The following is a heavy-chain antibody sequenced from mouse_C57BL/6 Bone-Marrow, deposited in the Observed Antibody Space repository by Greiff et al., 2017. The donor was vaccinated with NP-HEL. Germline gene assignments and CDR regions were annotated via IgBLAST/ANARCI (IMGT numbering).Heavy chain of an antibody. CDR3: ARELYGSSSYAMDY. D-gene: IGHD1-1*01. Sequence: EVQVVESGPGLVKPSQSLSLTCSVTGYSITSGYYWNWIRQFPGNKLEWMGYISYDGSNNYNPSLKNRISITRDTSKNQFFLKLNSVTTEDTATYYCARELYGSSSYAMDYWGQGTSVTVSS. CDR1: GYSITSGYY. J-gene: IGHJ4*01. V-gene: IGHV3-6*01. CDR2: ISYDGSN.